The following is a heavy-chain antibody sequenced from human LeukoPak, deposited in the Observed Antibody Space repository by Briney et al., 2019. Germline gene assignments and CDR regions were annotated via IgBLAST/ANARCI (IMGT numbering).Heavy chain of an antibody. V-gene: IGHV3-13*01. CDR1: GFTFSSYD. CDR2: IGTAGDT. J-gene: IGHJ2*01. CDR3: ARVQGLDFRWYFDL. Sequence: GGSLRLSCAASGFTFSSYDIHWVRQATGKGLEWVSAIGTAGDTYYPGSVKGRFTLSRENAKNSLYLQMNSLRAGDTAVYYCARVQGLDFRWYFDLWGRGTLVTVSS.